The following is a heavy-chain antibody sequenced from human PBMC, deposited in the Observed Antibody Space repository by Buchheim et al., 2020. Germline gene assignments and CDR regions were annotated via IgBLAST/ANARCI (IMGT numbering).Heavy chain of an antibody. Sequence: EVQLLESGGGLVQPGGSLRLSCAASGFTFSSYAMSWVRQAPGKGLECVSVISGSGGSTFYADSVKGRFTISRDNSQNTLYLQMDSLRAEDAALYYCAKRYCSSASCPLGDWGQGTL. CDR3: AKRYCSSASCPLGD. D-gene: IGHD2-2*01. CDR2: ISGSGGST. V-gene: IGHV3-23*01. J-gene: IGHJ4*02. CDR1: GFTFSSYA.